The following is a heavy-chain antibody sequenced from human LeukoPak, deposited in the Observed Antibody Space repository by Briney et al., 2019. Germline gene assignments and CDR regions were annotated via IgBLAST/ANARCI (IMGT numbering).Heavy chain of an antibody. CDR1: GFTLNNYA. Sequence: GGSLRLSCAASGFTLNNYAMSWVRQAPGKGLEWVSIINNSGGSTYYADSVKGRFTISRDLSKNTLYLQMNSLRAEDTALYYCARRYSGTNPFDYWGQGTLVTVSS. D-gene: IGHD1-26*01. V-gene: IGHV3-23*01. CDR3: ARRYSGTNPFDY. J-gene: IGHJ4*02. CDR2: INNSGGST.